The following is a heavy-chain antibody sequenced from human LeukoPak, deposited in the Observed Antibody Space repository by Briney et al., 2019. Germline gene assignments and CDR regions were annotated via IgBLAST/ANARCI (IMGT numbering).Heavy chain of an antibody. CDR1: GVSISSSNSY. Sequence: SETLSLTCTVSGVSISSSNSYWGWIRQPPGQGLVWIGYIHYSGTTNYNPSLKGRVTISVDTSKNQFSLKLTSVTAADTAVYYCASKTYYGSGSQLDYWGQGTLVTVSS. CDR3: ASKTYYGSGSQLDY. V-gene: IGHV4-61*05. CDR2: IHYSGTT. D-gene: IGHD3-10*01. J-gene: IGHJ4*02.